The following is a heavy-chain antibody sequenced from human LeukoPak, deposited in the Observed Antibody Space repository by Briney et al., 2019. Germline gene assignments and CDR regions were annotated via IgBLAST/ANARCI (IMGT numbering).Heavy chain of an antibody. D-gene: IGHD6-13*01. Sequence: PGGSLRLSCAASGLTFSRYWMNWVRQAPGKGLEWVANIKQDGSEKYYVDSVKGRFTIYRDNAKNSLYLQMNSLRAEDTAVYCCAKLPAAWGQGTLITVSS. CDR2: IKQDGSEK. V-gene: IGHV3-7*01. J-gene: IGHJ4*01. CDR3: AKLPAA. CDR1: GLTFSRYW.